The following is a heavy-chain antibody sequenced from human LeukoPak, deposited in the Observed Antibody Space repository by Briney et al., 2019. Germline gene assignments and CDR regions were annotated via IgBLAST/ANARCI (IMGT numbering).Heavy chain of an antibody. V-gene: IGHV3-21*01. CDR3: ATRGSAWYSDY. J-gene: IGHJ4*02. CDR1: GFTFSTYS. D-gene: IGHD6-19*01. Sequence: GGSLRLSCAASGFTFSTYSMNWVRQAPGKGLEWVSSISGSGDYIFYADSVKGRFTISRDNAKNSLFLQLNSLRAEDTAVYYCATRGSAWYSDYWGQGTLVTVSS. CDR2: ISGSGDYI.